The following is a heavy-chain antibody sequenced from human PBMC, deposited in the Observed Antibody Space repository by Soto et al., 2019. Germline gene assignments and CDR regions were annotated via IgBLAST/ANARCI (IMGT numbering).Heavy chain of an antibody. Sequence: QVQLVQSGAEVKKPGASVKVSCEASGYTFIDYYMHWVRQAPGQGFEWMGGISPKSGGTNYAQKFQGRVTMTWDTSLNTAYMELSRLMSEDTAVYYCARPPGYISDWYYFDLWGQGTLVTVSS. CDR2: ISPKSGGT. D-gene: IGHD6-19*01. CDR1: GYTFIDYY. CDR3: ARPPGYISDWYYFDL. J-gene: IGHJ4*02. V-gene: IGHV1-2*02.